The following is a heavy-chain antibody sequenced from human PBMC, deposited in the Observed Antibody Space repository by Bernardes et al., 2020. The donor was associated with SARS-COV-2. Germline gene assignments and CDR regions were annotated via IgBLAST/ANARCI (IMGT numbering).Heavy chain of an antibody. V-gene: IGHV4-61*02. D-gene: IGHD6-19*01. CDR1: GDSIRTSDYY. CDR3: ARDGRISVPGTDYFDF. Sequence: SETLSLTCSVSGDSIRTSDYYWSWIRQPAGKGLEWVGRISASGNTNYNPSLKSRVTMSVDTSKNQFSLKLTSVTAADTAVYYCARDGRISVPGTDYFDFWGQGILVTVSS. CDR2: ISASGNT. J-gene: IGHJ4*02.